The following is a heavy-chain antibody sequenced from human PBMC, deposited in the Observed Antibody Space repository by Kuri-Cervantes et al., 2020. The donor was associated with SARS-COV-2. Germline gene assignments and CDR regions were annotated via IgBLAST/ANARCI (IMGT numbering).Heavy chain of an antibody. Sequence: GSLRLSCTASGGSISTYYWSWIRQPPGKGLKWIGYLYYSGSTNYNPSLKSRVTISLDTSKNQFSLKLSTVTAADTAVYYCATGSYYVAYDYWGQGTLVTVSS. V-gene: IGHV4-59*01. CDR3: ATGSYYVAYDY. J-gene: IGHJ4*02. CDR2: LYYSGST. CDR1: GGSISTYY. D-gene: IGHD1-26*01.